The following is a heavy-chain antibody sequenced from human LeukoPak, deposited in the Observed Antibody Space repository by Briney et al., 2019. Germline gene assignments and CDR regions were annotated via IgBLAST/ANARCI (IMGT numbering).Heavy chain of an antibody. CDR3: AREWTQTGDPAAFDY. CDR1: GGTFSYA. V-gene: IGHV1-69*05. CDR2: INPIFGTA. D-gene: IGHD2-2*01. Sequence: GASVKVSCKASGGTFSYAISWVRQAPGQGLEWMGVINPIFGTANYAQKFQARVTITTDESTSTAYMELSSLRSEDTAVYYCAREWTQTGDPAAFDYWGQGTLVTVSS. J-gene: IGHJ4*02.